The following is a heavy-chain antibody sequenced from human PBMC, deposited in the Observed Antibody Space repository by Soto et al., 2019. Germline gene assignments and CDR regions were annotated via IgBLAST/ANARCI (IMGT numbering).Heavy chain of an antibody. CDR2: ISNNGGST. J-gene: IGHJ4*02. V-gene: IGHV3-23*01. CDR1: GGIFGNFS. CDR3: AKDPDISGWYQTDLDY. Sequence: WGSLRLCWRASGGIFGNFSISWIRQETGKGLEWVSTISNNGGSTYSADSVKGWFTISRDNSKSTLYLQMNSLRAEDTAVYYCAKDPDISGWYQTDLDYWGQGTLVTVS. D-gene: IGHD6-19*01.